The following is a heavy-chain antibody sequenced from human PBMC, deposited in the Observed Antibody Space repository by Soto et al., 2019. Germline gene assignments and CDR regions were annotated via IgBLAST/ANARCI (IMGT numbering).Heavy chain of an antibody. CDR1: GGSIIIGNYY. CDR2: IFYSGTT. V-gene: IGHV4-39*02. Sequence: SETLSLTCTVSGGSIIIGNYYWGWIRQSPGKGLEWIGSIFYSGTTYYTPSLKSRVTISVDTSKNQFSLRLSSVTAADTAVYYCARDQSFDRTYYYGIDVWGQGTTVT. CDR3: ARDQSFDRTYYYGIDV. J-gene: IGHJ6*02. D-gene: IGHD3-16*01.